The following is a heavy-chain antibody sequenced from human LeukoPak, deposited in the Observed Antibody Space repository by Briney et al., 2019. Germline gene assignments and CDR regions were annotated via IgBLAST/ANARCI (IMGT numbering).Heavy chain of an antibody. J-gene: IGHJ4*02. CDR1: GGTFISYA. CDR2: IIPILGIA. V-gene: IGHV1-69*04. D-gene: IGHD6-19*01. Sequence: GASVTVSCKSSGGTFISYAISWVRQAPGQGLEWMGRIIPILGIANYAQKFQGRVTITADKSTSTAYMELSSLRSEDTAVYYCARIGSVAGSPFDYWGQGTLVTVSS. CDR3: ARIGSVAGSPFDY.